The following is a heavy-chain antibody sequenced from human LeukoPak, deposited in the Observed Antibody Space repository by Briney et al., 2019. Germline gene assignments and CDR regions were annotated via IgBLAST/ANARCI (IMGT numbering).Heavy chain of an antibody. CDR1: GGSISSYY. Sequence: SETLSLTCTVSGGSISSYYWSWIRQPPGKGLEWIGYIYYSGSTNYNPSLKSRVAISVDTSKNQFFLKLSSVTAADTAVYYCARQGSGWPTDYWGQGTLVTVSS. CDR3: ARQGSGWPTDY. D-gene: IGHD6-19*01. V-gene: IGHV4-59*08. CDR2: IYYSGST. J-gene: IGHJ4*02.